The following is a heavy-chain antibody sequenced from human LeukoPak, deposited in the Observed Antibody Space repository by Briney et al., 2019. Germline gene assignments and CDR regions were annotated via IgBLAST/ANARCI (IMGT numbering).Heavy chain of an antibody. V-gene: IGHV3-9*01. D-gene: IGHD3-10*01. Sequence: GRSLRLSCAASGFTFDDYAMHWVRQAPGKGLEGVSGISWNSGSIGYADSVKGRFTISRDNAKNSLYLQMNSLRAEDTALYYCAKEIRTTFGEFDPWGQGTLVTVSS. CDR3: AKEIRTTFGEFDP. J-gene: IGHJ5*02. CDR1: GFTFDDYA. CDR2: ISWNSGSI.